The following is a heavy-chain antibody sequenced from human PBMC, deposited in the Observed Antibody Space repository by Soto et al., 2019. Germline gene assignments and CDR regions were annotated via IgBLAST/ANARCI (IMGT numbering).Heavy chain of an antibody. V-gene: IGHV5-10-1*01. CDR1: GYNFDTYW. D-gene: IGHD6-25*01. J-gene: IGHJ6*02. CDR2: IDPADSKT. Sequence: GESLKISCKGSGYNFDTYWVNWVRQLPGKGLEWMGRIDPADSKTKYSPSLEGHITISVDKSIQTTYLQWSSLKASDTAIYYCARRIAAAGGYYYYVFDVWGQGTAVTVSS. CDR3: ARRIAAAGGYYYYVFDV.